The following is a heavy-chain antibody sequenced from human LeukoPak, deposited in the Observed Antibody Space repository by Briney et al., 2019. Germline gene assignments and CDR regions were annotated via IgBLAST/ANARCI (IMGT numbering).Heavy chain of an antibody. V-gene: IGHV3-74*01. D-gene: IGHD1-14*01. Sequence: GGSLRLSCAASGFTFSSYWMHWVRQAPGKGLVWVSRINSDGSSTNYADSVKGRFTISRDNAKNTLYLQINSLRAEDTALYYCPSHNPLWGYWGQGTLVTVSS. CDR1: GFTFSSYW. CDR3: PSHNPLWGY. J-gene: IGHJ4*02. CDR2: INSDGSST.